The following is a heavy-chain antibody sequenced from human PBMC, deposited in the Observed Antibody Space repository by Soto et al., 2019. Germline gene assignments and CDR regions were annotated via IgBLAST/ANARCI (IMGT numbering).Heavy chain of an antibody. Sequence: QVQLVESGGGVVQPGRSLRLSCAASGITLSTYGMHWVRQAPGKGLEWVGVISYDGSTKYYADAVKGLFTISRDNSKDTLYLQMNSVRPGDTAVYYCARMEGIAWYFDLWGRGALVTVSS. CDR2: ISYDGSTK. V-gene: IGHV3-30*03. J-gene: IGHJ2*01. CDR1: GITLSTYG. D-gene: IGHD2-21*01. CDR3: ARMEGIAWYFDL.